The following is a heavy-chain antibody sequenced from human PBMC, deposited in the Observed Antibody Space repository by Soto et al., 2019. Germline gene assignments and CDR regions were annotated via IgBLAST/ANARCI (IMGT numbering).Heavy chain of an antibody. CDR1: GYTFTSCW. Sequence: GESLEIWCEVSGYTFTSCWIAWVLQMPGKGLEWMGGIYPGDSQTRYSPTFQGQVAISADKSVNTAYLQWRSLKASDTAIYFCVSKATGYKSKWFDHWGHGILVTVSS. J-gene: IGHJ5*02. D-gene: IGHD3-9*01. CDR2: IYPGDSQT. V-gene: IGHV5-51*01. CDR3: VSKATGYKSKWFDH.